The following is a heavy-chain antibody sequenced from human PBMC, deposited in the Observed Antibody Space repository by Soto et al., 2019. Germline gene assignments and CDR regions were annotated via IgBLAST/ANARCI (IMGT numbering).Heavy chain of an antibody. CDR3: ARDMGLSF. D-gene: IGHD3-10*01. J-gene: IGHJ4*02. Sequence: EVQLLESGGGLAQPGGSLRLSCVASGFSFISHVLTWVRQAPGKGLELVSGMNGDGRNIFYADYVKGRFTISRDNSKNTLYLQMNSLTAEDTAVYYCARDMGLSFWGQGTLVTVSS. CDR2: MNGDGRNI. V-gene: IGHV3-23*01. CDR1: GFSFISHV.